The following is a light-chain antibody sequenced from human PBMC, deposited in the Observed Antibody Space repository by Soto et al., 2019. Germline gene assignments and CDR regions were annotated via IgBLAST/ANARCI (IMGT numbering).Light chain of an antibody. J-gene: IGLJ2*01. Sequence: QSALAQPRSVSGSPGQSVTISCSGTSSDVGGYNSVSWYQQFPGKAPKLMIYDVTKRPSGVPDRFSGSKSGNTASLTISGLQAEDVADYYCCSYAASYTLVFGGGTKLTVL. CDR2: DVT. CDR3: CSYAASYTLV. V-gene: IGLV2-11*01. CDR1: SSDVGGYNS.